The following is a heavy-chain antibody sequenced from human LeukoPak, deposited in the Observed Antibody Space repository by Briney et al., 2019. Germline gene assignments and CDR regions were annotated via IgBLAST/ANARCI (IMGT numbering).Heavy chain of an antibody. J-gene: IGHJ4*02. Sequence: GGSLRLSCAASGFTFSSYGMHWVRQAPGKGLEWVAVISYDGSNKYYADSVKGRFTISRDSSKNTLYLQMNSLRAEDTAVYYCAKVGTVAGTPSRYYFDYWGQGTLVTVSS. D-gene: IGHD1-7*01. V-gene: IGHV3-30*18. CDR1: GFTFSSYG. CDR2: ISYDGSNK. CDR3: AKVGTVAGTPSRYYFDY.